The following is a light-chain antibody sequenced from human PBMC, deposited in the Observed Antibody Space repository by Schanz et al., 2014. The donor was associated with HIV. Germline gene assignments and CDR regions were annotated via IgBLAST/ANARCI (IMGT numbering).Light chain of an antibody. J-gene: IGKJ2*01. CDR3: QQCVTYPYT. V-gene: IGKV1-39*01. Sequence: DIQMPQSPSSLSASVGDRVTITCRASQSISSYLNWYQQKPGKAPKLLIYAASSLQSGVPSRFSGSGSGQDFTLTISSLQPDDFATYYCQQCVTYPYTFGQGTTLDIK. CDR1: QSISSY. CDR2: AAS.